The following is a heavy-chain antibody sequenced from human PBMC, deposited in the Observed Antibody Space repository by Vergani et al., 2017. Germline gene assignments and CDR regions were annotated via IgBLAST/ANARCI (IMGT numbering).Heavy chain of an antibody. V-gene: IGHV4-39*01. CDR2: IYYSGSI. Sequence: QLQLQESGPGLVKHAETLSLTCTVSGGSISSSSYYWGWIRHPPGKGLEWMGSIYYSGSIYYNPSLQSRVTISVDTSKNQFSLKLSSVTAADTAVYYCSIAAAGTPALYCQHWDQGTLVTVSS. J-gene: IGHJ1*01. CDR1: GGSISSSSYY. D-gene: IGHD6-13*01. CDR3: SIAAAGTPALYCQH.